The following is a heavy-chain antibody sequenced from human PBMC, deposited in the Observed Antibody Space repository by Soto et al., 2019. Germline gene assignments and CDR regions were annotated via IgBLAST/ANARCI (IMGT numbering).Heavy chain of an antibody. Sequence: PGGSLRLSCAASGFTFFAYWIHWVRQVPGKGLVWVSPINGDGGNTNYADSVRGRFTISRDNSKNTLYLQMNGLRAEDTAVYYCASQETAATIFDYWGQGTRVTVSS. V-gene: IGHV3-74*01. CDR3: ASQETAATIFDY. J-gene: IGHJ4*02. CDR1: GFTFFAYW. D-gene: IGHD4-17*01. CDR2: INGDGGNT.